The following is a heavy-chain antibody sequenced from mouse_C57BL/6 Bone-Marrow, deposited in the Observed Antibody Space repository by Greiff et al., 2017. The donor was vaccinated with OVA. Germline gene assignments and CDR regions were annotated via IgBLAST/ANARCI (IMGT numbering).Heavy chain of an antibody. CDR1: GYTFTSYW. V-gene: IGHV1-50*01. Sequence: QVQLKQPGAELVKPGASVKLSCKASGYTFTSYWMQWVKQRPGQGLEWIGEIDPSDSYTNYNQKFKGKATLTVDTSSSTAYMQLSSLTSEDSAVYYCARATTGGYWGQGTTLTVSS. D-gene: IGHD1-1*01. CDR2: IDPSDSYT. J-gene: IGHJ2*01. CDR3: ARATTGGY.